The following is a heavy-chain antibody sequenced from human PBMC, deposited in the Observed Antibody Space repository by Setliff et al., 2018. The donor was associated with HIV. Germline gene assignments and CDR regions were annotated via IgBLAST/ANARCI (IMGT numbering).Heavy chain of an antibody. V-gene: IGHV1-2*02. CDR1: GYTFSDYY. J-gene: IGHJ3*02. Sequence: ASVKVSCKASGYTFSDYYMHWVRQAPGQGLEWMGWINPNSGGTNYAQKFQGRVNMTRDTSISTTYMELSRLRSDDTAVYYCARDPGYKSTWYGGFDIWGQGTMVTV. CDR2: INPNSGGT. CDR3: ARDPGYKSTWYGGFDI. D-gene: IGHD6-13*01.